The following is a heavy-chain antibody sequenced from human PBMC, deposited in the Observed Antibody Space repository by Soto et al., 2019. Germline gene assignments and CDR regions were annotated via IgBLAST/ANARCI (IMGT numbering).Heavy chain of an antibody. V-gene: IGHV1-18*01. CDR2: TNTYTGDT. J-gene: IGHJ4*02. CDR3: ARLNADSSGGICYSDY. CDR1: GYTFSSYG. Sequence: QVYLVQSGAEVKKPGASVKLSCKATGYTFSSYGISWVRQAPGQGLEWMGWTNTYTGDTIYAQKFQGRVSMTTDVVTTTSYRELMSLKSDDTAVYLCARLNADSSGGICYSDYWGQGILVTVSS. D-gene: IGHD2-15*01.